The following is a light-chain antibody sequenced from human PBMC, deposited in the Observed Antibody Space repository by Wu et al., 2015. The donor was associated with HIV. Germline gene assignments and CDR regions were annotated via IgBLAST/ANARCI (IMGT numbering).Light chain of an antibody. J-gene: IGKJ2*03. CDR2: GTS. CDR3: QQHGNSRYS. CDR1: QSVASAY. V-gene: IGKV3-20*01. Sequence: EVVLTQSPGTLSLSPGERATLSCRASQSVASAYLAWYQQKPGQAPRLLISGTSNRAAGVPDRFSGSGSGTDFTLSISRLEPEDFAVFYCQQHGNSRYSFGQGTKVEIE.